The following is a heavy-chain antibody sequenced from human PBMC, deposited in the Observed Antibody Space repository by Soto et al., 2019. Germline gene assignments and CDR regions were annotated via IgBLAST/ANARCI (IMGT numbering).Heavy chain of an antibody. V-gene: IGHV3-30-3*01. Sequence: VGSLRLSCAASGFTFSSYAMHWVRQAPGKGLEWVAVISYDGSNKYYADSVKGRFTISRDNSKNTLYLQMNSLRAEDTAVYYCARDKDYVWGSYRPYYYYYYGMDVWGQGTTVTSP. D-gene: IGHD3-16*02. CDR3: ARDKDYVWGSYRPYYYYYYGMDV. J-gene: IGHJ6*02. CDR1: GFTFSSYA. CDR2: ISYDGSNK.